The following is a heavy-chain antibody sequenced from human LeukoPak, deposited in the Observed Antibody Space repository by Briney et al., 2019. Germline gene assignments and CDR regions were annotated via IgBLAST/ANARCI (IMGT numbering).Heavy chain of an antibody. CDR3: ARVHSEYMIGDY. CDR2: IRRSGNTI. D-gene: IGHD5-18*01. V-gene: IGHV3-11*01. Sequence: GGSLRLSCAASGFSFSDYDMSWLRQAPGKGLEGVSYIRRSGNTIYYADSVRGRFTISRDNAKNSLFLRMNSLRADDTALYYCARVHSEYMIGDYWGQGSLVTV. J-gene: IGHJ4*02. CDR1: GFSFSDYD.